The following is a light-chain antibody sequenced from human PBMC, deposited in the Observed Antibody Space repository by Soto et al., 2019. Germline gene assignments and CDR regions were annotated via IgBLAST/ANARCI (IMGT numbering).Light chain of an antibody. V-gene: IGLV2-11*01. J-gene: IGLJ1*01. CDR1: SSDIGAYNY. CDR2: DVS. CDR3: CSYAGSYTYV. Sequence: QSALTQPASVSGSPGQSITISCTGTSSDIGAYNYVSWYQQHPGKAPKLMISDVSKRPSGVPDRFSGSKSGNTASLTISGLQAEDEADYYCCSYAGSYTYVFGTGTKLTVL.